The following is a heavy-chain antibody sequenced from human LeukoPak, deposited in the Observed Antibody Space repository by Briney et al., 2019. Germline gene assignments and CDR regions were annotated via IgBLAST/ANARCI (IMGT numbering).Heavy chain of an antibody. Sequence: VASVKVSCQASGGTFSSYAISWVRQAPGQGLEWMGGIIPIFGTANYAQKFQGRVTITADKSTSTAYMELSSLRSEDTAVYYCASPVAGAGRGYYFDYWGQGTLVTVSS. D-gene: IGHD6-19*01. CDR3: ASPVAGAGRGYYFDY. CDR1: GGTFSSYA. CDR2: IIPIFGTA. V-gene: IGHV1-69*06. J-gene: IGHJ4*02.